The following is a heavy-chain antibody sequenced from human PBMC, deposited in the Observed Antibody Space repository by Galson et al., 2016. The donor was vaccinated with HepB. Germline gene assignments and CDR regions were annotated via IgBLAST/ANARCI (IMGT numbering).Heavy chain of an antibody. CDR1: GFTFSSYA. Sequence: SLRLSCAASGFTFSSYAMSWVRQAPGKGLEWVSVISGSGGSTYYADSVKGRFTISRDNSKNTLYLQMNSLRAEDTAVYYCAKGPDSPARYSYLDYWGQGTLVTVSS. D-gene: IGHD3-10*01. J-gene: IGHJ4*02. CDR2: ISGSGGST. V-gene: IGHV3-23*01. CDR3: AKGPDSPARYSYLDY.